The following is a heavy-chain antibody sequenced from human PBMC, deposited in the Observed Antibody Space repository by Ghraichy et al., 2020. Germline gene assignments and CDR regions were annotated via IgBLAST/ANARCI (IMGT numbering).Heavy chain of an antibody. V-gene: IGHV1-46*01. CDR1: GYTFTSYY. D-gene: IGHD6-19*01. J-gene: IGHJ4*02. Sequence: ASVKVSCKASGYTFTSYYMHWVRQAPGQGLEWMGIINPSGGSTSYAQKFQGRVTMTGDTSTSTVYMELSSLRSEDTAVYYCARDRVPAVAGTIPFDYWGQGTLVTVSS. CDR3: ARDRVPAVAGTIPFDY. CDR2: INPSGGST.